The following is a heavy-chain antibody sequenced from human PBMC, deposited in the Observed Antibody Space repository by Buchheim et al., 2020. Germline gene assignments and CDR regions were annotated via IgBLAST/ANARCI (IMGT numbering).Heavy chain of an antibody. V-gene: IGHV4-39*07. Sequence: QLQLQESGPRLVKPSETLSLTCSVSGGSISSSSYYWGWIRQPPGKGLEWIGSIYYSGSTYYNPSPKSRVTMSVDTSKNQFSLKLSSVTAADTAVYYCARGDSRLFDYWGQGTL. CDR2: IYYSGST. CDR1: GGSISSSSYY. J-gene: IGHJ4*02. D-gene: IGHD4-11*01. CDR3: ARGDSRLFDY.